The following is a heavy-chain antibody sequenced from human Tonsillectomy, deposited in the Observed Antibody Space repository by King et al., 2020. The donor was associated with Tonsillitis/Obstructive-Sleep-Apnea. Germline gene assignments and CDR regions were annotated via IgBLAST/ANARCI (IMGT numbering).Heavy chain of an antibody. CDR1: GGSISSYY. D-gene: IGHD2-2*01. CDR2: IFYSGST. J-gene: IGHJ6*03. CDR3: ARDHCSSTSCYGNYYYMDV. Sequence: QLQESGPGLVKPSETLSLTCTVSGGSISSYYWSWIRQPPGKGLEWIGSIFYSGSTNYNPSLKNRVTISVDTSKNQFSLKLSSVTAADTAVYYCARDHCSSTSCYGNYYYMDVWGKGTTVTVSS. V-gene: IGHV4-59*01.